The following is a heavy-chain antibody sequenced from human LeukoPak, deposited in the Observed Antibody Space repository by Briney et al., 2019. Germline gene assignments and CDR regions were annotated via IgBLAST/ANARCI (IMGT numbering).Heavy chain of an antibody. J-gene: IGHJ4*02. Sequence: GGSLRLSCAASGFTFSSYAMSWVRRAPGKGLEWVSGTNGSGGSTYYAGSVKGRFTISRDNSKNTLYLQMNSLRVEDTAVYYCAKNGGSQCYSHLDSWGQGTLVTVSS. D-gene: IGHD2-15*01. V-gene: IGHV3-23*01. CDR3: AKNGGSQCYSHLDS. CDR1: GFTFSSYA. CDR2: TNGSGGST.